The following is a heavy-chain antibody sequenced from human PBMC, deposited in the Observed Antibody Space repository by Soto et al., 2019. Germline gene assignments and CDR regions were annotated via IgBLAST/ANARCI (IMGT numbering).Heavy chain of an antibody. V-gene: IGHV3-33*01. Sequence: GSLRLSCAASGFTFSSYGMHWVRQAPGKGLEWVAVIWYDGSNKYYADSVKGRFTISRDNSKNTLYLQMNSLRAEDTAVYYCARNTMYCSSTSCHRPFYYYYGMDVWGQGTTVTAP. CDR1: GFTFSSYG. D-gene: IGHD2-2*01. J-gene: IGHJ6*02. CDR3: ARNTMYCSSTSCHRPFYYYYGMDV. CDR2: IWYDGSNK.